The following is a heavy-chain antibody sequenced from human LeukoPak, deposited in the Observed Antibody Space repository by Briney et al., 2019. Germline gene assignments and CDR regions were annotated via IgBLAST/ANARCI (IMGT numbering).Heavy chain of an antibody. Sequence: SVTVSCKASGGTFSSYAISWVRQAPGQGLEWMGGIIPIFGTANYAQKFQGRVTITADESTSTAYMELSRLRSEDTAVYYCARHYSSSWKWFDPWGQGTLVTVSS. CDR2: IIPIFGTA. CDR1: GGTFSSYA. V-gene: IGHV1-69*01. CDR3: ARHYSSSWKWFDP. J-gene: IGHJ5*02. D-gene: IGHD6-13*01.